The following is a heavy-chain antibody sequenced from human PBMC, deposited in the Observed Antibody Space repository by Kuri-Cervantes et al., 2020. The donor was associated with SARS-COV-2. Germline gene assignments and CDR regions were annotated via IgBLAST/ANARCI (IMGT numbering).Heavy chain of an antibody. V-gene: IGHV3-30*04. D-gene: IGHD3-22*01. CDR1: GFTFSRYA. J-gene: IGHJ6*03. CDR3: AREGYYDSSGNYAATGMDV. CDR2: ISDDAKKK. Sequence: GESLKISCVASGFTFSRYAIHCVRQAPGKGLEWVAVISDDAKKKYYADSVKGRFTISRDNSHNTMYLQMNSLRTEGTAVYFCAREGYYDSSGNYAATGMDVWGKGTTVTVSS.